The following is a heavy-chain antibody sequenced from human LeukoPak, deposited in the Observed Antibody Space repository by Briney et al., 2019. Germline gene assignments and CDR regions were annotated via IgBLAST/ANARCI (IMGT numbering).Heavy chain of an antibody. J-gene: IGHJ4*02. D-gene: IGHD3-22*01. Sequence: GSLRLSCTASGFTFSSYTMSWVRQPPGKGLEWIGEIYHSGNTNYNPSLKSRVTISVDKSKNQFSLKLSSVTAADTAVYYCARDAYDSSGYSFDYWGQGTLVTVSS. CDR1: GFTFSSYTM. V-gene: IGHV4-4*02. CDR3: ARDAYDSSGYSFDY. CDR2: IYHSGNT.